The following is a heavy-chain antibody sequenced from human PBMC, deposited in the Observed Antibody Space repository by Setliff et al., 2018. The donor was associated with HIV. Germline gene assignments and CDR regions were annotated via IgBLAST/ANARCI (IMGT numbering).Heavy chain of an antibody. D-gene: IGHD6-19*01. V-gene: IGHV3-7*04. CDR3: AGVWEGWFHYYYYYYMDV. CDR1: GFAFSSHQ. CDR2: IRQDGTDK. Sequence: GGSLRLSCAASGFAFSSHQMSWVRQAPGKGLEWVAKIRQDGTDKYYVDSVKGRFSISRDNAKNSLYLQMNSLRAEDTAVYYCAGVWEGWFHYYYYYYMDVWGKGTTVTVSS. J-gene: IGHJ6*03.